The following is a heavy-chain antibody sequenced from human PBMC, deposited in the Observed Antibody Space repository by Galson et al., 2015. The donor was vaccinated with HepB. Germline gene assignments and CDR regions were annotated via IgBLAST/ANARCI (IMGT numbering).Heavy chain of an antibody. CDR2: ISSSGSTI. Sequence: SLRLSCAASGFALYDYSISWIRQAPGKGLEWVSYISSSGSTIFYTDSVKGRFTISRDNAKNSLYLQMNSLRAEDTAVYYCARELLDYGSGSYIECWGQGALVTVSS. D-gene: IGHD3-10*01. V-gene: IGHV3-11*01. CDR1: GFALYDYS. CDR3: ARELLDYGSGSYIEC. J-gene: IGHJ4*02.